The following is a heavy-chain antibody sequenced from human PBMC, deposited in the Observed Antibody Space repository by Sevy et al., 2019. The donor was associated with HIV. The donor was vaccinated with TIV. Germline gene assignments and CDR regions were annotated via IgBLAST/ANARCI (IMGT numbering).Heavy chain of an antibody. Sequence: GGSLRLSCVASGFTFSDHYMEWVRQAQGKGLEWVGRTRNKADGYTTEYAASVKGRFTISRDESKNSLYVQMNSLKAEDTAVYYCATHAGIAAAGRVFDYWGQGTLVTVSS. CDR3: ATHAGIAAAGRVFDY. CDR1: GFTFSDHY. D-gene: IGHD6-13*01. V-gene: IGHV3-72*01. CDR2: TRNKADGYTT. J-gene: IGHJ4*02.